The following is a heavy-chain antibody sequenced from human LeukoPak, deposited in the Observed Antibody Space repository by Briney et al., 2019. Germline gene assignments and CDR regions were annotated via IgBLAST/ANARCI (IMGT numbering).Heavy chain of an antibody. V-gene: IGHV1-69*05. CDR2: IVPVFGTT. CDR3: ARVAGGFWSGYFDY. Sequence: GASVKVSCKASGGTFSNYAIGWVRQAPGQGLEWMGGIVPVFGTTKYAQRFQGRVTTTTDESTSTAYMEVSSLTSEDTAVYYCARVAGGFWSGYFDYWGQGTLVTVSS. D-gene: IGHD3-3*01. CDR1: GGTFSNYA. J-gene: IGHJ4*02.